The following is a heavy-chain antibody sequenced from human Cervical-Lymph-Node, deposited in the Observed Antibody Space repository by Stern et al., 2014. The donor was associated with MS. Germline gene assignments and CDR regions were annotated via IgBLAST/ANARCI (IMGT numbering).Heavy chain of an antibody. V-gene: IGHV4-59*01. D-gene: IGHD4-11*01. CDR1: GGSISSYY. J-gene: IGHJ5*02. CDR2: IYYSGSP. CDR3: ARGTTTTGFDP. Sequence: QLQLQESGPGLVKPSEPLSLTCTVSGGSISSYYWSWIRQPPGKGLAWIGYIYYSGSPNYNPSLKSRVTISVDTSKNQFSLKLSSVTAADTAVYYCARGTTTTGFDPWGQGTLVTVSS.